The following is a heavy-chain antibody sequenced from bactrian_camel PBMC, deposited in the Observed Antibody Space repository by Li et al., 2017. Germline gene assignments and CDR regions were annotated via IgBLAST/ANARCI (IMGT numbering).Heavy chain of an antibody. J-gene: IGHJ7*01. Sequence: HVQLVESGGGSVDAGGSLRLSCAASGYSSIVNCMGWYRQGIGEEREGVAHVYSVGGDTYYADSVKGRFTISQDKNKNTLYLQMDSLKPEDTATYYCGAVPKGTQVTVS. CDR2: VYSVGGDT. CDR1: GYSSIVNC. V-gene: IGHV3S54*01.